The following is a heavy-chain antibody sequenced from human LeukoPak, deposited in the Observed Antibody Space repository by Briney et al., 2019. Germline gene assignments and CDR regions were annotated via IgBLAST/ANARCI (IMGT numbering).Heavy chain of an antibody. CDR2: ISAYNGNT. CDR1: GGTFSSYA. D-gene: IGHD4-17*01. V-gene: IGHV1-18*01. CDR3: ARGDYVAFDI. J-gene: IGHJ3*02. Sequence: ASVKVSCKASGGTFSSYAISWVRQAPGQGLEWMGWISAYNGNTNYAQKLQGRVTMTTDTSTSTAYMALRSLRSDDTAVYYCARGDYVAFDIWGQGTMVTVSS.